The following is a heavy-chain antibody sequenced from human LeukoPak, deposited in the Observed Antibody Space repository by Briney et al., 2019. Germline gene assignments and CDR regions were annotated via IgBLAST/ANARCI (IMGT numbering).Heavy chain of an antibody. CDR3: ARARGSDGGVQQD. D-gene: IGHD3-16*01. J-gene: IGHJ4*02. CDR2: IYYSGST. Sequence: PSETLSLTCTVSGGSISSGGYYWSWIRQHPGKGLEWIGYIYYSGSTYYNPSLKSRVTISVDTSKNQFSLKLSSVTAADTAVYYCARARGSDGGVQQDWGQGTLVTVSS. CDR1: GGSISSGGYY. V-gene: IGHV4-31*03.